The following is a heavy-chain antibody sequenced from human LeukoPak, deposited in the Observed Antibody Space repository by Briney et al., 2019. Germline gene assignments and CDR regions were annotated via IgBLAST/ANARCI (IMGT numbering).Heavy chain of an antibody. CDR2: ISSSGSTI. V-gene: IGHV3-48*03. J-gene: IGHJ4*02. CDR1: GFTFSSYE. Sequence: GGSLRLSCAASGFTFSSYEMNWVRQAPGKGLEGVSYISSSGSTIYYADSVKGRFTISRDTAKNSLYLHMNSLRAEDTAVYYCARDYGGSSPFDYWGQGTLVTVSS. D-gene: IGHD4-23*01. CDR3: ARDYGGSSPFDY.